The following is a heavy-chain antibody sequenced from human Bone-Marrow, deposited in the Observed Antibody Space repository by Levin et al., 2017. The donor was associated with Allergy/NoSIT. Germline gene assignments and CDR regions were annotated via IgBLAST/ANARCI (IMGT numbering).Heavy chain of an antibody. Sequence: SETLSLTCTVSGGSISSGGYYWSWIRQHPGKGLEWIGYIYYSGSTYYNPSLKSRVTISVDTSKNQFSLKLSSVTAADTAVYYCARATRDYDSSGYYFYPLGYGMDVWGQGTTITVSS. V-gene: IGHV4-31*03. CDR1: GGSISSGGYY. CDR2: IYYSGST. J-gene: IGHJ6*02. D-gene: IGHD3-22*01. CDR3: ARATRDYDSSGYYFYPLGYGMDV.